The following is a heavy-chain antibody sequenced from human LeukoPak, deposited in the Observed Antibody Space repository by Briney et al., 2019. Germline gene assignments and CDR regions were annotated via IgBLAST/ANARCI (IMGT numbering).Heavy chain of an antibody. CDR1: GFTFDDYA. V-gene: IGHV3-9*01. CDR3: AKADYSSSWFNWFDP. J-gene: IGHJ5*02. D-gene: IGHD6-13*01. CDR2: ISWNSGSI. Sequence: GGSLRLSCAASGFTFDDYAMHWVRQAPGKGLEWVSGISWNSGSIGYADSVKGRFTISRDNAKNSLYLQMNSLRAEDTALYYCAKADYSSSWFNWFDPWGQGTLVTVSS.